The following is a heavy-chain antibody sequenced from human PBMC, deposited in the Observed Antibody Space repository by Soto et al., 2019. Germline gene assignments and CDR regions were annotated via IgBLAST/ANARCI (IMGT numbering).Heavy chain of an antibody. CDR1: GFTFSNAW. CDR3: TTVSNGYDSGFDY. D-gene: IGHD5-12*01. CDR2: IKSKTDGGTT. J-gene: IGHJ4*02. Sequence: EVQLVESGGGLVKPGGSLRLSCAASGFTFSNAWMSWVRQAPGKGLEWVGRIKSKTDGGTTDYAAPVKGRFTISRDDSKNTLYLQMNSLKTEDTAVYYCTTVSNGYDSGFDYWGQGTLVTVSS. V-gene: IGHV3-15*01.